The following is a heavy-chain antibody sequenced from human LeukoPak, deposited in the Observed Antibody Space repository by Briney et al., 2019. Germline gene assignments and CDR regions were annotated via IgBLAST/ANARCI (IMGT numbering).Heavy chain of an antibody. CDR2: TDTSGNYI. V-gene: IGHV3-21*01. J-gene: IGHJ3*02. Sequence: GGSLRLSCTASGFTFSNYGMNWVRQAPGKGLEWVSFTDTSGNYIYYGDSVKGRFTISRDNAKNLVFLQMNGLRAEDTAVYYCARGRSITLLRGVAMSDGFDIWGQGAMVAVSS. CDR1: GFTFSNYG. D-gene: IGHD3-10*01. CDR3: ARGRSITLLRGVAMSDGFDI.